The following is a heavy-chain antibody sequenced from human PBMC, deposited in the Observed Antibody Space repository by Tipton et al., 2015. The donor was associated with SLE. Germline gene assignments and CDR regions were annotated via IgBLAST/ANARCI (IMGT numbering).Heavy chain of an antibody. Sequence: SLRLSCVASGFIFDDYAMHWVRQAPGKGLEWVAGITWNSGGIGYADSVQGRFAISRDNAKNSLYLQMNSLRAEDTAFYYCVKDPIPLFGVVTPYYFDYWGQGALVTVSS. D-gene: IGHD3-3*01. CDR2: ITWNSGGI. V-gene: IGHV3-9*01. CDR1: GFIFDDYA. J-gene: IGHJ4*02. CDR3: VKDPIPLFGVVTPYYFDY.